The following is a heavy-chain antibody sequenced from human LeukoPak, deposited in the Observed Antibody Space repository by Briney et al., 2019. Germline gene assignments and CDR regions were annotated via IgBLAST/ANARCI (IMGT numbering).Heavy chain of an antibody. CDR3: ARSLSGSYHTALDY. J-gene: IGHJ4*02. CDR1: RGSISSSKYY. D-gene: IGHD1-26*01. Sequence: PSETLSLTCTVSRGSISSSKYYWGWIRQPPGKGLEWIGSVYYSGSTYYNPSLKSRVTISLDTSKNQFSLNLTSMTAADTAVYYCARSLSGSYHTALDYWGQGTLVTVSS. CDR2: VYYSGST. V-gene: IGHV4-39*07.